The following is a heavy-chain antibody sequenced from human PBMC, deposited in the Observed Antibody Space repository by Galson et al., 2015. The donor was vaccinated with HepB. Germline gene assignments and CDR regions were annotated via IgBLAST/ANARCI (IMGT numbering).Heavy chain of an antibody. CDR1: GGTFSSYA. J-gene: IGHJ6*02. CDR2: IIPILGIA. CDR3: ARDTLWFGVFIYYYYYGMDV. D-gene: IGHD3-10*01. V-gene: IGHV1-69*04. Sequence: SVKVSCKASGGTFSSYAISWVRQAPGQGLEWMGRIIPILGIANYAQKFQGRVTITADKSTSTAYMELSSLRSEDTAVYYCARDTLWFGVFIYYYYYGMDVWGQGTTVTVSS.